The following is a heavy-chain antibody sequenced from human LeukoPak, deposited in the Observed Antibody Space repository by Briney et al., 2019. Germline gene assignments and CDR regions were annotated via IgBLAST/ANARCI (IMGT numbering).Heavy chain of an antibody. CDR3: ARSLTYYYDSSGYYFDY. V-gene: IGHV1-2*06. D-gene: IGHD3-22*01. CDR2: INPNSGGT. J-gene: IGHJ4*02. CDR1: GYTFTGYY. Sequence: ASVTVSSKASGYTFTGYYMHWVRQAPGQGLEWMGRINPNSGGTNYAQKFQGRVTMTRDTSISTAYMELSRLRSDDTAVYYCARSLTYYYDSSGYYFDYWGQGTLVTVSS.